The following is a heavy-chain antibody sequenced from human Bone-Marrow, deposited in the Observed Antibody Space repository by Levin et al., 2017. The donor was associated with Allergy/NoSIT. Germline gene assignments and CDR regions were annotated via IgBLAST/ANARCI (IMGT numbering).Heavy chain of an antibody. CDR3: ARVATVSYYFDY. CDR1: GGTFSSYA. CDR2: IIPIFGTA. V-gene: IGHV1-69*13. J-gene: IGHJ4*02. Sequence: AASVKVSCKASGGTFSSYAISWVRQAPGQGLEWMGGIIPIFGTANYAQKFQGRVTITADESTSTAYMELSSLRSEDTAVYYCARVATVSYYFDYWGQGTLVTVSS. D-gene: IGHD4-11*01.